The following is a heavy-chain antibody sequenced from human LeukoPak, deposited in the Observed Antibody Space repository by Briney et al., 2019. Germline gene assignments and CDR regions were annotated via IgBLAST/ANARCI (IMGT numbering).Heavy chain of an antibody. Sequence: GGSLRLSCAASGFTLRTYWMIWVRQAPGKGREWVANIKQDEREKYYVDSVKGRFTIYRDNAKNSLYLQMNSMRGEDTAVYYCARPRWLQFGPHDSWGQGTLVTVSS. CDR2: IKQDEREK. D-gene: IGHD5-24*01. CDR1: GFTLRTYW. V-gene: IGHV3-7*01. J-gene: IGHJ4*02. CDR3: ARPRWLQFGPHDS.